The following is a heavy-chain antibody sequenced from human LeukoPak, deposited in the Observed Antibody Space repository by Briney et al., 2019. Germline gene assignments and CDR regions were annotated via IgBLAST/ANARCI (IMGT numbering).Heavy chain of an antibody. V-gene: IGHV3-30*18. J-gene: IGHJ4*02. CDR3: AKEALDYYDSSGYYDY. D-gene: IGHD3-22*01. CDR2: ISYDGSDK. CDR1: GSTFSSYG. Sequence: PGRSLRLSCAASGSTFSSYGMHWVRQAPGKGLEWVAVISYDGSDKYYADSVKGRFTISRDNSKNTLYLQMNSLRAEDTAVYYCAKEALDYYDSSGYYDYWGQGTLVTVSS.